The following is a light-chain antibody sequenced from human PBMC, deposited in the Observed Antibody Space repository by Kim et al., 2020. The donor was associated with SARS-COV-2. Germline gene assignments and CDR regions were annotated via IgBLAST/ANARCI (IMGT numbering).Light chain of an antibody. CDR1: QDISNY. V-gene: IGKV1-33*01. J-gene: IGKJ5*01. Sequence: DIQMTQSPSSLSASVGDRVTITCQASQDISNYLNWYQQKPGKAPKLLIYDASNLETGVPSRFSGSGSGTDFTFTISSLQPEDIATYYCQQYDNLLITFGQGTRLGLN. CDR2: DAS. CDR3: QQYDNLLIT.